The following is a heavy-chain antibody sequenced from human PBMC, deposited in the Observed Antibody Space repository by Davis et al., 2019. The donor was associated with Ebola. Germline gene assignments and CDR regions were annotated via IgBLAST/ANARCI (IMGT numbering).Heavy chain of an antibody. CDR2: IDWDDEK. Sequence: SGPTLVKPTPTLTLTCTFSGFSFSTSGMSVSWIRQSPGKALEWHARIDWDDEKFYSTSLKTRLTIFKDTSKTQVVLTMTNMDPVDTATYYCARLSVGYPHLVDYWGQGTLVTVSS. J-gene: IGHJ4*02. D-gene: IGHD5-18*01. CDR1: GFSFSTSGMS. V-gene: IGHV2-70*04. CDR3: ARLSVGYPHLVDY.